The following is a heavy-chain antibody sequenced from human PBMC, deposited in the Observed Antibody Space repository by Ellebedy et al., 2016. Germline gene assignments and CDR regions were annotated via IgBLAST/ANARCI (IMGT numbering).Heavy chain of an antibody. Sequence: GESLKISCAASGFTFSSYSMNWVRQAPGKGLEWVSYISSSSSTIYYADSVKGRFTISRDNAKNSLYLQMNSLRAEDTAVYYCARESGLYYFDYWGQGTLVTVSS. CDR3: ARESGLYYFDY. V-gene: IGHV3-48*04. CDR1: GFTFSSYS. CDR2: ISSSSSTI. J-gene: IGHJ4*02. D-gene: IGHD1-26*01.